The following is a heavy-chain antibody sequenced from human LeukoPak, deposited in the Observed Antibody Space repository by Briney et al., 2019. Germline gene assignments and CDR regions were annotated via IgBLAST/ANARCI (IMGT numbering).Heavy chain of an antibody. V-gene: IGHV1-46*01. Sequence: GASVKVSCKASGYTFTGYYMHWVRQAPGQGLEWMGIINPSGGSTSYAQKFQGRVTMTRDTSTSTVYMELSSLRSEDTAVYYCARDHIEHSSGWYTYWFDPWGQGTLVTVSS. D-gene: IGHD6-19*01. J-gene: IGHJ5*02. CDR1: GYTFTGYY. CDR3: ARDHIEHSSGWYTYWFDP. CDR2: INPSGGST.